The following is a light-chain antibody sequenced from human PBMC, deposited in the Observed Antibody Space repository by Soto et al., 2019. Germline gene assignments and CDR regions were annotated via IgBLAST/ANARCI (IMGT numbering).Light chain of an antibody. CDR1: QTISTW. CDR2: KAS. V-gene: IGKV1-5*03. J-gene: IGKJ2*02. Sequence: DIQMTQSPSTLSASVGDRVTITCRASQTISTWLAWYQHKPGTAPKLLIYKASSLEAGVPSRFSGSGSGTEFTLTISSLLPDDFATYYCQQYSTYSRTFGQGTKVETK. CDR3: QQYSTYSRT.